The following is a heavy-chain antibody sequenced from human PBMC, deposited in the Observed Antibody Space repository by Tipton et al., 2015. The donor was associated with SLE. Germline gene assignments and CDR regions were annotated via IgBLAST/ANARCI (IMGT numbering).Heavy chain of an antibody. V-gene: IGHV4-39*07. J-gene: IGHJ4*02. CDR2: IYYSGST. CDR1: GGSISRSSSY. CDR3: ARQSGGGSDAHFDY. D-gene: IGHD1-26*01. Sequence: TLSLTCTVSGGSISRSSSYWGWIRQPPGKGLEWIGNIYYSGSTYYNPSLKSRVTISVDTSKNQFSLKLSPVTAADTAVYYCARQSGGGSDAHFDYWGQGTLVTVSS.